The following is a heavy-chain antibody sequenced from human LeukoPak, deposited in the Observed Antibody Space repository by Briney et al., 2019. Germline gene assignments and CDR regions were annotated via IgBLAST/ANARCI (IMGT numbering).Heavy chain of an antibody. CDR1: GFTFSSYA. D-gene: IGHD6-19*01. V-gene: IGHV3-23*01. J-gene: IGHJ4*02. CDR2: ISGSGGST. CDR3: AKVKSSGWYYFDY. Sequence: QPGGSLRLSCAASGFTFSSYAMSWVRQAPGKGLEWVSAISGSGGSTYYADSVKGRFTISRDNSKNTLYLQMNSLRVEDTAVYYCAKVKSSGWYYFDYWGQGTLVTVSS.